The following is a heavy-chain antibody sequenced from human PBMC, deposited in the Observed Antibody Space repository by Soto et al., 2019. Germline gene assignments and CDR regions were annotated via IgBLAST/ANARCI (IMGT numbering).Heavy chain of an antibody. CDR1: GGSISSYY. CDR3: ARDKGPYDFWRGGFDY. Sequence: SETLSLTCTVSGGSISSYYRSCIRQPPGKGLDWIVYIYYSGSTNYNPSLKSRVTISVDTSKNQFSLKLSSVTAADTAVYYCARDKGPYDFWRGGFDYWGQGTLVTVSS. V-gene: IGHV4-59*01. CDR2: IYYSGST. D-gene: IGHD3-3*01. J-gene: IGHJ4*02.